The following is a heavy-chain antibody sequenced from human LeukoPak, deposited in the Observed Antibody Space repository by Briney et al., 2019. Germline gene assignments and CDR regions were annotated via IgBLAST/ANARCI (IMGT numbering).Heavy chain of an antibody. CDR2: IYYSGST. CDR1: GGSTSSYY. CDR3: ARGFRAGGWFDP. D-gene: IGHD3-16*01. Sequence: SETLSLTCTVSGGSTSSYYWSWIRQPPGKGLEWIGYIYYSGSTNYNPSLKSRVTISVDTSKNQFSLKLSSVTAADTAVYYCARGFRAGGWFDPWGQGTLVTVSS. J-gene: IGHJ5*02. V-gene: IGHV4-59*01.